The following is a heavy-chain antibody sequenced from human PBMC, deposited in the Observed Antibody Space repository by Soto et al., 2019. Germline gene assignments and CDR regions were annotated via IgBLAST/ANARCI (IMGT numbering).Heavy chain of an antibody. D-gene: IGHD2-15*01. CDR2: IWYDGSNK. Sequence: HPGGSLRLSCAASGFTFSSYGMHWVRQAPGKGLEWVAVIWYDGSNKYYADSVKGRFTISRDNSKNTLYLQMNSLRAEDTAVYYCARESPPSGGSCFDYWGQGTLVTVSS. CDR1: GFTFSSYG. J-gene: IGHJ4*02. CDR3: ARESPPSGGSCFDY. V-gene: IGHV3-33*01.